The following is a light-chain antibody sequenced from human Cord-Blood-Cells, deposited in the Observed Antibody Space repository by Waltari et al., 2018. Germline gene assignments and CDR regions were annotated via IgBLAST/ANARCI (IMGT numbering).Light chain of an antibody. CDR1: ALPKQY. J-gene: IGLJ2*01. CDR2: KDS. V-gene: IGLV3-25*03. CDR3: QSADSSGTYVV. Sequence: SYELTQPPSVPVSPGQTARITCPGDALPKQYAYWYQQKPGQAPVLVINKDSERPSGIPGRFSGSSSGTTVTLTISGVQAEDEADYYCQSADSSGTYVVFGGGTKLTVL.